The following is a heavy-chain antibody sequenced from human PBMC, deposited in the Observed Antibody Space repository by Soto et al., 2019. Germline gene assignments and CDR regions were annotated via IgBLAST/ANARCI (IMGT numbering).Heavy chain of an antibody. V-gene: IGHV5-51*01. J-gene: IGHJ6*02. CDR2: IYPGDSDT. CDR1: GYSFTSYW. Sequence: GESLKISCKGSGYSFTSYWIGWVRQMPGKGLEWMGIIYPGDSDTRYSPSFQGQVTISADMSISTAYLQWSSLKASDTAMYYCARLSGCSSTSCYTHMDVWGQGTTVTVSS. CDR3: ARLSGCSSTSCYTHMDV. D-gene: IGHD2-2*02.